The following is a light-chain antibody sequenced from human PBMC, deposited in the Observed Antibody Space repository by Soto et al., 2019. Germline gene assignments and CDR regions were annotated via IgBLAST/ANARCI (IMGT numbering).Light chain of an antibody. J-gene: IGKJ2*01. Sequence: EIVLTQSPGTLSLSPGERATLSCRASQSISSSYLAWYQQKPGQAPRLLIYAASSRATGIPDRFSGSGSGTDFTLTISILEPEDFAVYYCLQYGSSSYTFGQGTQLEIK. V-gene: IGKV3-20*01. CDR3: LQYGSSSYT. CDR1: QSISSSY. CDR2: AAS.